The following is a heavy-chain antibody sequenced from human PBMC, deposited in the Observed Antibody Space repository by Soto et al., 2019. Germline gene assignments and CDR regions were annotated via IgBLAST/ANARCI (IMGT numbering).Heavy chain of an antibody. CDR3: ARVIYGSGSYYIHYFDY. D-gene: IGHD3-10*01. CDR1: GGSFSGYY. CDR2: INHSGST. Sequence: SETLSLTCAVYGGSFSGYYWSWIRLPPGKGLEWIGEINHSGSTNYNPSLKSRVTISIDTSKNQFSLKLSSVTAADTAVYYCARVIYGSGSYYIHYFDYWGQGTLVTVSS. V-gene: IGHV4-34*01. J-gene: IGHJ4*02.